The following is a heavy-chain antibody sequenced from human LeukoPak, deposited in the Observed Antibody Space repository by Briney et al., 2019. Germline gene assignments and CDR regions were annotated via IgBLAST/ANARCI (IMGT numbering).Heavy chain of an antibody. Sequence: KPGGSLRLSCAASGFTFSSYSTNWVRQAPGKGLEWVSSISSSSSYIYYADSVKGRFTISRDNAKNSLYLQMNSLRAEDTAVYYCARYSSSRRFGGGFDYWGQGTLVTVSS. J-gene: IGHJ4*02. D-gene: IGHD6-6*01. CDR2: ISSSSSYI. CDR3: ARYSSSRRFGGGFDY. CDR1: GFTFSSYS. V-gene: IGHV3-21*01.